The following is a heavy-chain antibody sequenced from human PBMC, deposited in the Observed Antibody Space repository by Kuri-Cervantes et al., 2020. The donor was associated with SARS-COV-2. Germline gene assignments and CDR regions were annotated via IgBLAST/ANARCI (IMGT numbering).Heavy chain of an antibody. CDR1: GFTFSSYW. V-gene: IGHV3-74*01. J-gene: IGHJ4*02. Sequence: GGSLRLSCAASGFTFSSYWMNWVRQAPGKGLVWVSRINSDGSSTSYADSVKGRFTISRVNAKNTLYLQMNSLRAEATAVYYCARAYSSSYVLYFDYWGQGTLVTVSS. CDR3: ARAYSSSYVLYFDY. CDR2: INSDGSST. D-gene: IGHD6-13*01.